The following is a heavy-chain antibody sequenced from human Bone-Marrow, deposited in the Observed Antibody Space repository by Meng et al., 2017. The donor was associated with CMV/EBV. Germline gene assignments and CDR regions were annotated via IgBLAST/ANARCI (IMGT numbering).Heavy chain of an antibody. CDR3: ARERKDSSGWYSYYGMDV. J-gene: IGHJ6*02. Sequence: GSLRLSCTVSGGSVSSGSYYWSWIRQPPGKGLEWIGYIYYSGSTNYNPSLKSRVTISVDTSKNQFSLKLSSVTAADTAVYYCARERKDSSGWYSYYGMDVWGQGTTVTVSS. CDR1: GGSVSSGSYY. CDR2: IYYSGST. V-gene: IGHV4-61*01. D-gene: IGHD6-19*01.